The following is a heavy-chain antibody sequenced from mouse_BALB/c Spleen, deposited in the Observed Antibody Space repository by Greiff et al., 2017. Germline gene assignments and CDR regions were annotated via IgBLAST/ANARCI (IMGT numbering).Heavy chain of an antibody. V-gene: IGHV2-2*02. D-gene: IGHD2-14*01. J-gene: IGHJ3*01. Sequence: VQLQQSGPGLVQPSQSLSITCTVSGFSLTSYGVHWVRQSPGKGLEWLGVIWSGGSTDYNAAFISRLSISKDNSKSQVFFKMNSLQANDTARYYCARNYRYDAAWFAYWGQGTLVTVSA. CDR1: GFSLTSYG. CDR2: IWSGGST. CDR3: ARNYRYDAAWFAY.